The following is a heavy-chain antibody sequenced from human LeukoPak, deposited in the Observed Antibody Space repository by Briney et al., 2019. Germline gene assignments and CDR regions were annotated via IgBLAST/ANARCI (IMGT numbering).Heavy chain of an antibody. CDR3: ARESRIVGATVNWFDP. Sequence: SETLSLTCTVSGGSISSGDYYWSWIRQPPGKGLEWIGYIYYSGSTYYNPSLKSRVTISVDTSKNQFSLKLSSVTAADTAVYYCARESRIVGATVNWFDPWGQGTLVTVSS. V-gene: IGHV4-30-4*08. CDR2: IYYSGST. CDR1: GGSISSGDYY. D-gene: IGHD1-26*01. J-gene: IGHJ5*02.